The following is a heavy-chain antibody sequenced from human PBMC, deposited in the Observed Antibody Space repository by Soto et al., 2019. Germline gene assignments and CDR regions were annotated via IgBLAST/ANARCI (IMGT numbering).Heavy chain of an antibody. J-gene: IGHJ4*02. D-gene: IGHD1-1*01. CDR3: ARSGDNYNLLDY. V-gene: IGHV3-11*06. CDR2: SSNSGTFA. CDR1: GFTLNEYY. Sequence: GGSLRLSCAASGFTLNEYYMSWIRQAPGKGLEWISYSSNSGTFARYADSVKGRFSISRDNAKNSLYLQINSLRGDDTAIYYCARSGDNYNLLDYWGQGTPVTVSS.